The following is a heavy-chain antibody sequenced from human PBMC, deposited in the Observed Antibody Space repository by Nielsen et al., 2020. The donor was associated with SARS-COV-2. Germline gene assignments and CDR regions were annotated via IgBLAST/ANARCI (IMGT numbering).Heavy chain of an antibody. CDR3: ARGGKKKTDAFDI. V-gene: IGHV3-11*05. Sequence: GESLKISCAASGFSFSDYYMSWIRQAPGKGLEWVSYISSSSSYTNYADSVKGRFTISRDNAKNSLYLQMNSLRAEVTAVYYCARGGKKKTDAFDIWGQGTMVTVSS. CDR1: GFSFSDYY. CDR2: ISSSSSYT. J-gene: IGHJ3*02.